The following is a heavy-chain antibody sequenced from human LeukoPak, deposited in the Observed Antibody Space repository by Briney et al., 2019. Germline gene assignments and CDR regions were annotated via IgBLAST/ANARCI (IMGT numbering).Heavy chain of an antibody. CDR1: GGTFSSYA. J-gene: IGHJ5*02. CDR2: IIPIFGTA. Sequence: ASVKVSCKASGGTFSSYAISWVRQAPGQGLEWMGGIIPIFGTANYAQKFQGRVTITADESTSTAYMELSSLRSEDTAVYYCARVRGGSSWYGAHWFDPWGQGTLVTVSS. D-gene: IGHD6-13*01. V-gene: IGHV1-69*13. CDR3: ARVRGGSSWYGAHWFDP.